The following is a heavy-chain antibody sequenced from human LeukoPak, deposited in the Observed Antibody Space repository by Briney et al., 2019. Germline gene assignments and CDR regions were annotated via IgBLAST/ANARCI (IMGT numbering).Heavy chain of an antibody. CDR2: IIPIFGTA. V-gene: IGHV1-69*13. CDR3: ARTFAGGEMATIEYYYYYMDV. D-gene: IGHD5-24*01. CDR1: GGTFSSYA. Sequence: SVKVSCKASGGTFSSYAISWVRQAPGQGLEWMGGIIPIFGTANYAQKFQGRVTITADVSTSTAYMELSSLRSEDTAVYYCARTFAGGEMATIEYYYYYMDVWGKGTTVTVSS. J-gene: IGHJ6*03.